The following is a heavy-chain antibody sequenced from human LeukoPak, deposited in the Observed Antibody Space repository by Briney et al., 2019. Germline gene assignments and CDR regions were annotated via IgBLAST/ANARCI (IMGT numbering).Heavy chain of an antibody. J-gene: IGHJ4*02. V-gene: IGHV3-23*01. Sequence: SGGSLRLSCAASGFTFSNYAMTWVRQAQGKGLQWVSAITGSGGSTSYADSVKGRFAISRDNSKNTLYPQMNSLRAEDTAVYYCATLMRGPTGYSGYGGEDYWGRGTLVTVSS. D-gene: IGHD5-12*01. CDR1: GFTFSNYA. CDR2: ITGSGGST. CDR3: ATLMRGPTGYSGYGGEDY.